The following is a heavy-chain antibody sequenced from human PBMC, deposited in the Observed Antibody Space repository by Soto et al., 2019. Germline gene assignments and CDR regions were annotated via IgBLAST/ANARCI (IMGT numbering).Heavy chain of an antibody. CDR1: GLSFSNYG. Sequence: QVKLVESGGGVVQPGKSLRLSCAASGLSFSNYGMHWVRQAPGKGLEWVAFVSDDGSIQKYPDSLKGRFAISRDNSKNTLWRLMNSRRAEDTAVYFCATGGSSSSPGDAFEFWGKGTMVTVSS. J-gene: IGHJ3*01. CDR3: ATGGSSSSPGDAFEF. D-gene: IGHD6-6*01. CDR2: VSDDGSIQ. V-gene: IGHV3-30*03.